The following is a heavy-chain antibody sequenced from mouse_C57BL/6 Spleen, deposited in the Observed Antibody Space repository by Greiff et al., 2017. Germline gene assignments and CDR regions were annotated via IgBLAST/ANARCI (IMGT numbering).Heavy chain of an antibody. D-gene: IGHD1-1*01. V-gene: IGHV1-9*01. CDR2: ILPGSGST. Sequence: VKLVESGAELMKPGASVKLSCKASGYTFTGYWIEWVKQRPGHGLEWIGEILPGSGSTTYNEKFKGKATFTADTSSTTAYMHLSRLTTEDSAIYDCARSPYYCGSSSCYFDYWGQGTTLTVAS. CDR1: GYTFTGYW. J-gene: IGHJ2*01. CDR3: ARSPYYCGSSSCYFDY.